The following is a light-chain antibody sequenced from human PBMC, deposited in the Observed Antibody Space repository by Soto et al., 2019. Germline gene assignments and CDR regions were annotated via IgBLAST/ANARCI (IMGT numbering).Light chain of an antibody. CDR1: QSVNSRY. Sequence: EIVLTQSPGTLSLSPGERATLSCRASQSVNSRYLAWYQQKPGQAPRLLIYGASSRATGIPDRFSGSGSGTHFTLSISRLEPEDFAGYYCQQYGNSPGTFGPGPKVDIK. V-gene: IGKV3-20*01. CDR3: QQYGNSPGT. J-gene: IGKJ3*01. CDR2: GAS.